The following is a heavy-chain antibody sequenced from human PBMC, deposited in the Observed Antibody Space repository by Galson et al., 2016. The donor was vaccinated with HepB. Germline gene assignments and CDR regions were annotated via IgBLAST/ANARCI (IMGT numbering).Heavy chain of an antibody. CDR1: GGSISSDNYY. CDR3: ARVLDWGNWFDP. J-gene: IGHJ5*02. Sequence: TLSLTCTASGGSISSDNYYWNWIRQPAGKGLEWIGCIYISGSTKYNPSLKSRVTISVDTSKNQFSLKSTSVTATDTAVYYCARVLDWGNWFDPWGQGTLVTVSS. CDR2: IYISGST. V-gene: IGHV4-61*02. D-gene: IGHD3-16*01.